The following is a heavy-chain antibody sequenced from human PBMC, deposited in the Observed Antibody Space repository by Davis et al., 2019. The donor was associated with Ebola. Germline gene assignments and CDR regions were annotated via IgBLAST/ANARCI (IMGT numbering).Heavy chain of an antibody. D-gene: IGHD2-8*02. CDR1: GFTFSSYG. Sequence: GESLKISCAASGFTFSSYGMHWVRQAPGKGLEWVAVLWYDGSNKYYADSVKGRFTISRDNSKNTLYLQMNSLRAEDTAVYYCARGGYCTGGVCSNWFDPWGQGTLVTVSS. J-gene: IGHJ5*02. CDR2: LWYDGSNK. V-gene: IGHV3-33*01. CDR3: ARGGYCTGGVCSNWFDP.